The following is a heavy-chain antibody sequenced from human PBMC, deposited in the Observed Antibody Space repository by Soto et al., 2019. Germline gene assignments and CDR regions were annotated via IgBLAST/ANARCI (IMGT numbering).Heavy chain of an antibody. CDR1: GGSISSGGYY. V-gene: IGHV4-31*03. CDR2: IYYSGST. CDR3: ARDTYYYDSSGYYYLDYFDY. Sequence: SETLSLTCTVSGGSISSGGYYWSWIRQHPGKGLEWIGYIYYSGSTYYNPSLKSRVTISVDTSKNQFSLKLSSVTAADTAVYYCARDTYYYDSSGYYYLDYFDYWGQGTLVTVSS. J-gene: IGHJ4*02. D-gene: IGHD3-22*01.